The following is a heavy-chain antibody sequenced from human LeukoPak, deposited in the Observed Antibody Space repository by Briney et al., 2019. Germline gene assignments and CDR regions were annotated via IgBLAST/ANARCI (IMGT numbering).Heavy chain of an antibody. Sequence: GGSLRLSCAASGFTFSDYYMCWIRQAPGKGLEWVSYISSSGSTIYYADSVKGRFTISRDNAKNSLYLQMNSLRAEDTAVYYCARQAIAVAGTLGSYYFDYWGQGTLVTVSS. CDR3: ARQAIAVAGTLGSYYFDY. V-gene: IGHV3-11*04. J-gene: IGHJ4*02. CDR1: GFTFSDYY. D-gene: IGHD6-19*01. CDR2: ISSSGSTI.